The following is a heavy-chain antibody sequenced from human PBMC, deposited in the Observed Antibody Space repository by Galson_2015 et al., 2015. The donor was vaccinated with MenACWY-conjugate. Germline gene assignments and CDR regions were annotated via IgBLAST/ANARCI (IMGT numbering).Heavy chain of an antibody. CDR3: ARGGSACEVSDRGWFDP. D-gene: IGHD3-10*01. J-gene: IGHJ5*02. CDR1: GDSVSSNSAA. CDR2: TYYRSKWYN. V-gene: IGHV6-1*01. Sequence: CAISGDSVSSNSAAWNWIRQSPSRGLEWLGRTYYRSKWYNDYAVSVKSRITINPDTSKNQFSLQLNSVTPEDTAVYYCARGGSACEVSDRGWFDPWGQGTLVTVSS.